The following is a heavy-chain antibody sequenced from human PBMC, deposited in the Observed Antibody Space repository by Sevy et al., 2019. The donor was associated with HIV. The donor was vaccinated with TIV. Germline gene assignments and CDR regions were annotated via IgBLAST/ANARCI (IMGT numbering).Heavy chain of an antibody. J-gene: IGHJ4*02. D-gene: IGHD1-7*01. Sequence: GGSLRLSCAASGFTFSKDWMGWVRQAPGKGLEWVAKIKQDAGQKYYVDSVKGRFTISRDNAKNSLYLQMNSLSAEDTAVYFCARDDGNYYFHYWGQGTLVTVSS. V-gene: IGHV3-7*01. CDR2: IKQDAGQK. CDR1: GFTFSKDW. CDR3: ARDDGNYYFHY.